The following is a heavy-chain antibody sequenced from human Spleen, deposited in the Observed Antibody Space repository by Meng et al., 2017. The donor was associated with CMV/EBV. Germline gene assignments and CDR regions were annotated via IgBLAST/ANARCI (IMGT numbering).Heavy chain of an antibody. CDR1: GFTFGSYA. CDR3: ARDQNGGNSGWFDP. Sequence: GESLKISCVASGFTFGSYAIHWVRQAPGKGLEWVAVVSYDGSNKYFADSVKGRFTISRDNSKNTLYLQMNSLRAEDTAVYYCARDQNGGNSGWFDPWGQGTLVTVSS. V-gene: IGHV3-30*14. J-gene: IGHJ5*02. CDR2: VSYDGSNK. D-gene: IGHD4-23*01.